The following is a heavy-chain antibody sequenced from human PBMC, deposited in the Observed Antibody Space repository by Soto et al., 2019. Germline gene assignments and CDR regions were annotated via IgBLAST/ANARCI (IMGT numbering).Heavy chain of an antibody. Sequence: GASVKVSCKASGYTFTSYDINWVRQATGQGLEWMGWMNPNSGNTGCAQKFQGRVTMTRNTSISTAYMELSSLRSEDTAVYYCASFPYSNYYYGMDVWGQGTTVTVSS. V-gene: IGHV1-8*01. J-gene: IGHJ6*02. CDR2: MNPNSGNT. CDR1: GYTFTSYD. D-gene: IGHD4-4*01. CDR3: ASFPYSNYYYGMDV.